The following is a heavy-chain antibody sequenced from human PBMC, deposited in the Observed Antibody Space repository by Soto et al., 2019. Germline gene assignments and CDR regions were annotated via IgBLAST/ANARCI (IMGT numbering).Heavy chain of an antibody. CDR2: ISYDGSIK. CDR3: AKPLYSSSWYGGD. J-gene: IGHJ4*02. Sequence: QVQLVESGGGVVQPGRSLRLSCAPSGFTFSSYGMHWVRQATGKGLEWLSFISYDGSIKYYADSVKGRFTISRDNSTNTLYLQMNSLRAEDTAVYYCAKPLYSSSWYGGDWGQGALVTVSS. D-gene: IGHD6-13*01. V-gene: IGHV3-30*18. CDR1: GFTFSSYG.